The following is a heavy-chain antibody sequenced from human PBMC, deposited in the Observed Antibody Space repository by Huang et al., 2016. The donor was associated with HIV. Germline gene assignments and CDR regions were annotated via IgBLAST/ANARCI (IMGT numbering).Heavy chain of an antibody. D-gene: IGHD1-26*01. J-gene: IGHJ4*02. CDR2: STPIFDKP. Sequence: QVQLVQSGAEVKKPGSSVKVSWKASGGTFSSYGISWVRQAPGQGVEGMGVSTPIFDKPNYAQKFQGRVTIIADESTRTAYMEMSSLRPEDTATYYCATGPRGSGSFNWGQGTLVIVSS. CDR1: GGTFSSYG. CDR3: ATGPRGSGSFN. V-gene: IGHV1-69*01.